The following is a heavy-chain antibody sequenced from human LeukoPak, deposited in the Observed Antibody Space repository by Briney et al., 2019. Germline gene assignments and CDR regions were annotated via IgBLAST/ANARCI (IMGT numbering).Heavy chain of an antibody. D-gene: IGHD3-10*01. V-gene: IGHV1-18*01. CDR2: INAYNGNT. CDR1: GYTFTSYG. Sequence: ASVKVSCKASGYTFTSYGISWLRQAPGQGLEWMGWINAYNGNTNYAQKLQGRVTMTTDTSTSTAYMELRSLRSDDTAVYYCAREEAPRTYYYGSGSHSYCYYGMDVWGQGTTVTVSS. CDR3: AREEAPRTYYYGSGSHSYCYYGMDV. J-gene: IGHJ6*02.